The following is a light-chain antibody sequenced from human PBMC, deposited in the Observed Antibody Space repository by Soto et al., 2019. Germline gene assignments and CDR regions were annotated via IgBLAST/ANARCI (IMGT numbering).Light chain of an antibody. CDR2: LNSDGSH. CDR1: SGHSSYA. CDR3: QTWGTGIHV. V-gene: IGLV4-69*01. Sequence: QPVLTQSPSASASLGASVKLTCTLSSGHSSYAIAWHQQQPEKGPRYLMKLNSDGSHSRGDGIPDRFSGSSSGAERYLTISSLQSEDEADYYCQTWGTGIHVFGTGTKLTVI. J-gene: IGLJ1*01.